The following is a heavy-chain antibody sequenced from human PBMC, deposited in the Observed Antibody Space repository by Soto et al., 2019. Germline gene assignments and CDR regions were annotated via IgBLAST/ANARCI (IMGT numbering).Heavy chain of an antibody. D-gene: IGHD1-26*01. CDR3: AGMFFGRSGAYYFAS. J-gene: IGHJ4*02. V-gene: IGHV2-70*11. Sequence: SGPTLVNPTQTLTLTCTFSGFSLSASRMSISWIRQPPGKALEWLARIDWDDAKYFNTSLKTRLTVSKDTSKTQVVLTMTNMEPVDTGTYSCAGMFFGRSGAYYFASGGQEILVTVS. CDR1: GFSLSASRMS. CDR2: IDWDDAK.